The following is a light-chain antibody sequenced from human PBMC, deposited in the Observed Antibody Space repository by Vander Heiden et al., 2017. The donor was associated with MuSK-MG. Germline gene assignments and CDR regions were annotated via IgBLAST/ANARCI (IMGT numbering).Light chain of an antibody. CDR2: AAS. V-gene: IGKV1-39*01. Sequence: MTQSPSSLSASVGDRVTITCRASQSISSYLNWYQQKPGKAPKLLIYAASSLQSGVPSRFSGSGSGTDFTLTISSLQPEDFATYYCQQSYSTPHIFGGGTKVEIK. CDR3: QQSYSTPHI. J-gene: IGKJ4*01. CDR1: QSISSY.